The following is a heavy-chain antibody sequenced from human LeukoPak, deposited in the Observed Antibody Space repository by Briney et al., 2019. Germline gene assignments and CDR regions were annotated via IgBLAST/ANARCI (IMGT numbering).Heavy chain of an antibody. CDR1: GYTFTSYY. Sequence: ASVKVPCKASGYTFTSYYMHWVRQAPGQGLEWMGIINPSGGSTSYAQKFQGRVTMTRDTSTSTVYMELSSLRSEDTAVYYCARDPGYGSGSYYRSYYGMDVWGKGTTVTVSS. D-gene: IGHD3-10*01. CDR2: INPSGGST. V-gene: IGHV1-46*01. J-gene: IGHJ6*04. CDR3: ARDPGYGSGSYYRSYYGMDV.